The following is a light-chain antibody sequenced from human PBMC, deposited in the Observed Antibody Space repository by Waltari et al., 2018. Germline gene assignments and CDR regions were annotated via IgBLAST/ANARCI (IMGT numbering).Light chain of an antibody. CDR2: RNS. CDR3: AAWDDRMNGRGV. Sequence: QSVLTQPPSASGTPGQRVTISCSGSRSNLESNTVNWYKHLPGTAPQLPIFRNSLRPSGVPDRFSGSQSGTSASLAISGLQSEDEATYYCAAWDDRMNGRGVFGGGTKVTVL. J-gene: IGLJ3*02. CDR1: RSNLESNT. V-gene: IGLV1-44*01.